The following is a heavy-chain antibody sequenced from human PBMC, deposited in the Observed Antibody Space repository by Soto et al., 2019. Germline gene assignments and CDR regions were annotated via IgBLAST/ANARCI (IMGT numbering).Heavy chain of an antibody. CDR1: GGTFSSYT. J-gene: IGHJ4*02. Sequence: VQLVQSGAEVKQPGSSVKVSCKASGGTFSSYTVTWVRQAPGQGLEWMGGFVPIVGTTDYSQNFQGRLTITADESATTGYMEMNSLTSDDTARYYCAIGSTYSGEFEFWGQGTLVTVSS. V-gene: IGHV1-69*01. CDR2: FVPIVGTT. D-gene: IGHD1-26*01. CDR3: AIGSTYSGEFEF.